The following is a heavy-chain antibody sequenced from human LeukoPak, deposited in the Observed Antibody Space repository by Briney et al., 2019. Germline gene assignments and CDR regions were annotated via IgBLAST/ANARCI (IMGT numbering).Heavy chain of an antibody. D-gene: IGHD7-27*01. J-gene: IGHJ4*02. CDR2: ISYDGYDK. CDR1: GFTFSSYA. Sequence: GGSLRLSCAASGFTFSSYAMSWVRQAPGKGLEWVTLISYDGYDKSYADSVRGRFTISRDNSRNTLYLQMDSLRSEDTAVYYCARGGLGSFDYWGQGTLVTVSS. CDR3: ARGGLGSFDY. V-gene: IGHV3-30-3*01.